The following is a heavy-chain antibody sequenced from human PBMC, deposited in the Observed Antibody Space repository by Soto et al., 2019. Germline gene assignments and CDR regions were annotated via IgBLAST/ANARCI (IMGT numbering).Heavy chain of an antibody. V-gene: IGHV1-69*12. CDR3: ARAGLSTWGGSGCSCYSGNWFDP. CDR1: GGTFSSYA. Sequence: QVQLVQSGAEVKKPGSSVKVSCKASGGTFSSYAISWVRQAPGQGLEWMGGIIPIFGTATYAQKFQGRVTITADESTSTAYMEMSSLRSEDMAVYYCARAGLSTWGGSGCSCYSGNWFDPWGQGTLVTVS. D-gene: IGHD2-15*01. CDR2: IIPIFGTA. J-gene: IGHJ5*02.